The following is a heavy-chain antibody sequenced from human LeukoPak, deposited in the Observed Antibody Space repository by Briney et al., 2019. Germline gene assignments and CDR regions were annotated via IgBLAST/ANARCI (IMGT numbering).Heavy chain of an antibody. CDR3: ARENSSSWYDVEDY. CDR1: GYTFTNYY. Sequence: ASVKVSCKAFGYTFTNYYMHWVRQAPGQGLEWMGLINPSGHWTSYAQKFQGRVTITADESTSTAYMELSRLRSDDTAVYYCARENSSSWYDVEDYWGQGTLVTVSS. CDR2: INPSGHWT. J-gene: IGHJ4*02. V-gene: IGHV1-46*01. D-gene: IGHD6-13*01.